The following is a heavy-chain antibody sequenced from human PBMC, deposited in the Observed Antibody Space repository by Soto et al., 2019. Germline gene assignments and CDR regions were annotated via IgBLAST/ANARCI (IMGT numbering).Heavy chain of an antibody. Sequence: EVQLVESGGGLVQPGGSLRLSCAASGFTFSSYWMHWVRQAPGKGLVWVSRINSDGSSTTYADSVKGRLTISRDNAKNWLYLQLNSLRAEDTAVYYCARDQGYCSGGSCYVAGYWGQGTLVTVSS. CDR1: GFTFSSYW. D-gene: IGHD2-15*01. V-gene: IGHV3-74*01. CDR2: INSDGSST. J-gene: IGHJ4*02. CDR3: ARDQGYCSGGSCYVAGY.